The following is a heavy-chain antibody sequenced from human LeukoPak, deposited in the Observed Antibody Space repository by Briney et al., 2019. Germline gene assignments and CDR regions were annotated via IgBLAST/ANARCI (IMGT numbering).Heavy chain of an antibody. Sequence: GESLKISCKGSGYSFTSYWIGWVRQMPGKGLEWMGIIYPGDSDTRCSPSFQGQVTISADKSISTAYLQWSSLKASDTAMYYCARHVSDSDYDILTGYYYFDYWGQGTLVTVSS. CDR3: ARHVSDSDYDILTGYYYFDY. CDR2: IYPGDSDT. J-gene: IGHJ4*02. D-gene: IGHD3-9*01. V-gene: IGHV5-51*01. CDR1: GYSFTSYW.